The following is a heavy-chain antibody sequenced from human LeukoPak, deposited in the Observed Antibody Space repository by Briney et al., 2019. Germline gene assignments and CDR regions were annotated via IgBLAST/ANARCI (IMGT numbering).Heavy chain of an antibody. CDR1: GGSISSSSYY. J-gene: IGHJ6*03. D-gene: IGHD3-10*01. V-gene: IGHV4-39*01. Sequence: PSETLSLTCTVSGGSISSSSYYWGWIRQPPGKGLEWIGSIYYSGSTYYNPSLKSRVTISVDTSKNQFSLKLSSVTAADTAVYYCARHRGDGSGNYYYYYMDVWGTGTTVTISS. CDR3: ARHRGDGSGNYYYYYMDV. CDR2: IYYSGST.